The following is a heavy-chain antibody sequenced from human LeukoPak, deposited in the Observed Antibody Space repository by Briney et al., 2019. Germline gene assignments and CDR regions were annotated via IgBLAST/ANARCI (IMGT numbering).Heavy chain of an antibody. D-gene: IGHD3-10*01. CDR2: ISSSSSYI. J-gene: IGHJ6*02. CDR3: ARGPWNYGSGRNGMDV. CDR1: GFTFSSYS. Sequence: GGSLRLSCAASGFTFSSYSMNWVRQAPGKGLEWVSSISSSSSYIYYADSVKGRFTISRDNAKNSLYLQMNSLRAEDTAVYYCARGPWNYGSGRNGMDVWGQGTTVTVSS. V-gene: IGHV3-21*01.